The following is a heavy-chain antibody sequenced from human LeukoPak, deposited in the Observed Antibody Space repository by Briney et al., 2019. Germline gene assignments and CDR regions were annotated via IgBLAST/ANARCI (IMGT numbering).Heavy chain of an antibody. CDR1: GGSFSGYY. CDR2: INHSGST. CDR3: ARGQFRFDY. Sequence: SETLSLTCAVYGGSFSGYYWSWIRQPPGKGLEWIGEINHSGSTNYNPSLKSRVTISVDTSKNQFSLKLSSVTAADTAVYYCARGQFRFDYWGQGTLVTVSS. J-gene: IGHJ4*02. V-gene: IGHV4-34*01.